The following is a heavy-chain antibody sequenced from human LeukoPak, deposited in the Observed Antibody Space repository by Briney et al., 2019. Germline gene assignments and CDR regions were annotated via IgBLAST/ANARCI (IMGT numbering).Heavy chain of an antibody. Sequence: SETLSLTCTVSGGSISDTNYYWAWIRQPPGEGLEWIGSIHYSGTTNYSPSLKSRVTISVDTSRNQFSLNLNSVTAADTAVFYWAKKKNCPPIPPCQFADWGKEPRVTVSS. V-gene: IGHV4-39*01. CDR2: IHYSGTT. J-gene: IGHJ4*02. CDR3: AKKKNCPPIPPCQFAD. D-gene: IGHD2-21*01. CDR1: GGSISDTNYY.